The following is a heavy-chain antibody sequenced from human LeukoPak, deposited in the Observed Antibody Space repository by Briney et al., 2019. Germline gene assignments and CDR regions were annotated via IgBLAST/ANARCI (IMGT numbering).Heavy chain of an antibody. J-gene: IGHJ5*02. V-gene: IGHV4-59*01. CDR2: IYYSGST. CDR1: GGPISSYY. Sequence: SETLSLTCTVPGGPISSYYWSWIRQPPAKGLEWIGYIYYSGSTNYNPSLKSRVTISVDTSKNQFSLKLSSVTAADTAVYYCARVRRGWFDPWGQGTLVTVSS. CDR3: ARVRRGWFDP.